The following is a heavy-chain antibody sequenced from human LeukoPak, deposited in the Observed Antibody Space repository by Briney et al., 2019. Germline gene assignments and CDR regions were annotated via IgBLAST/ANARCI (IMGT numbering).Heavy chain of an antibody. V-gene: IGHV3-48*03. J-gene: IGHJ4*02. D-gene: IGHD3-9*01. CDR1: GFTFSSYE. Sequence: GGSLRLSCAAYGFTFSSYEMNWVRQAPGKGLEWVSYISSSGSNIYYADSGKGRFTIYREKAKKYMYVKMNRLRGEDTAVYYCARDFVDYDILTGYYNGFDYWGQGTLVTVSS. CDR3: ARDFVDYDILTGYYNGFDY. CDR2: ISSSGSNI.